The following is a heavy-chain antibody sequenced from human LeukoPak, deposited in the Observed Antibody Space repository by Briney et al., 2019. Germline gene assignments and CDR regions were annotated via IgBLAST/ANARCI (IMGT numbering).Heavy chain of an antibody. Sequence: PGGSLRLSCAASGFTFSSYSMNWVRQAPGKGLEWVSYISSSRSTIYHADSVKGRFTISRDNAKNSLYLQMNSLRAEDTAVDYSARDWRPACYYSSGAISDFGMDVWGQGTTVTLSS. V-gene: IGHV3-48*01. J-gene: IGHJ6*02. CDR1: GFTFSSYS. CDR2: ISSSRSTI. CDR3: ARDWRPACYYSSGAISDFGMDV. D-gene: IGHD3-10*01.